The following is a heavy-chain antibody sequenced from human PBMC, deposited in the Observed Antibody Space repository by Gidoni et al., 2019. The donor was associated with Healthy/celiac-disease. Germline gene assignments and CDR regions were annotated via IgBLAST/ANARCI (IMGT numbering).Heavy chain of an antibody. CDR3: ARDLSLAPTY. V-gene: IGHV1-3*01. Sequence: RQAPGQRLEWMGWINAGNGNTKYSQKFQGRVTITRDTSASTAYMELSSLRSEDTAVYYCARDLSLAPTYWGQGTLVTVSS. D-gene: IGHD3-3*02. J-gene: IGHJ4*02. CDR2: INAGNGNT.